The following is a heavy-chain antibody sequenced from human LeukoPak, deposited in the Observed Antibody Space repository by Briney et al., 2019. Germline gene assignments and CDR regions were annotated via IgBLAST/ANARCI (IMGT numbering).Heavy chain of an antibody. CDR1: GITFSSYG. J-gene: IGHJ4*02. D-gene: IGHD3-10*01. V-gene: IGHV3-23*01. CDR3: VWFGELFAFDY. CDR2: ISHTGGSP. Sequence: PGGSLRLSCAASGITFSSYGMSWVRQVPGKGLEWVSSISHTGGSPYYADSVKGRFTISRDNAKNTLYLQMNSLRAEDTAVYYCVWFGELFAFDYWGQGTLVTVSS.